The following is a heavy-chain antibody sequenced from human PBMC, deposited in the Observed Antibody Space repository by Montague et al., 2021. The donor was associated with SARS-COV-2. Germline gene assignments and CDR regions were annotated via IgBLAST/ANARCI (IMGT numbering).Heavy chain of an antibody. CDR1: GDSVSSNNAA. Sequence: YAISGDSVSSNNAAWNWIRQSPSRGLEWLGRTCYRSEWYFDYAISLRSRITINPDTSKNQFSLQLDSVTLDDTAVYYCARYSYSGTYFGLNDAFDIWGQGTLVTVSS. J-gene: IGHJ3*02. CDR2: TCYRSEWYF. V-gene: IGHV6-1*01. D-gene: IGHD1-26*01. CDR3: ARYSYSGTYFGLNDAFDI.